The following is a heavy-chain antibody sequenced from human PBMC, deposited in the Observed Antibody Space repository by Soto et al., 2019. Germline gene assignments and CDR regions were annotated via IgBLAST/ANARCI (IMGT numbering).Heavy chain of an antibody. V-gene: IGHV3-23*01. Sequence: GGSLRLSCAASGFTFSSYAMSWVRQAPGKGLEWVSAISGSGGSTYYADSVKGRFTISRDNSKNTLYLQMNSLRAEDTAVYYSRQGNTVTQMKLWLDNGGKETL. CDR3: RQGNTVTQMKLWLDN. D-gene: IGHD2-8*02. J-gene: IGHJ5*02. CDR1: GFTFSSYA. CDR2: ISGSGGST.